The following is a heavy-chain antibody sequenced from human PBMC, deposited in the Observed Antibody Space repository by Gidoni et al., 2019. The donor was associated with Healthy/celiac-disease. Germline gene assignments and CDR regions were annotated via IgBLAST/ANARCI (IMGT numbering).Heavy chain of an antibody. Sequence: QVQLVQSGAEVKKPGASVKVSCEASGDTFTSYYMHWVRQAHGQGLECMGIINPSGVSTSYAQKFQGRVTMTRDTSTITVYMERSSLRSEDTAVYYCARDYGDYEPLFYWGQGTLVTVSS. J-gene: IGHJ4*02. CDR3: ARDYGDYEPLFY. D-gene: IGHD4-17*01. CDR2: INPSGVST. V-gene: IGHV1-46*03. CDR1: GDTFTSYY.